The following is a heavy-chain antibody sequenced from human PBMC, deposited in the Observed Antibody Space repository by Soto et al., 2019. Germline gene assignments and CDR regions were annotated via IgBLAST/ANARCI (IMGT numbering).Heavy chain of an antibody. D-gene: IGHD3-22*01. CDR2: IYYSGST. Sequence: PSETLSLTCTVSGGSISSSSYYWGWIRQPPGKGLEWIGSIYYSGSTYYNPSLKSRVTISVDTSKNQFSLKLSSVTAADTAVYNCARRSSGITEDNWFDPWGQGTLVTVSS. CDR3: ARRSSGITEDNWFDP. V-gene: IGHV4-39*01. J-gene: IGHJ5*02. CDR1: GGSISSSSYY.